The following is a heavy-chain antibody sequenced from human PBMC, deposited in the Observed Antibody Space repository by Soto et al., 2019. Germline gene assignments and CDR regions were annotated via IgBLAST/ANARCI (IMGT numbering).Heavy chain of an antibody. D-gene: IGHD6-19*01. CDR1: GDSISFYY. J-gene: IGHJ4*02. V-gene: IGHV4-4*07. CDR3: ARAGDGTATIFDS. CDR2: IYSSGST. Sequence: QVQLQESGPGLVKSSETLSLTCTVSGDSISFYYWSWIRQPAGKGLEWIGRIYSSGSTDYNPSLKSRVIMSIDTSRKPFSLELTSVTAADTAVYYCARAGDGTATIFDSWGQGTLVTVSS.